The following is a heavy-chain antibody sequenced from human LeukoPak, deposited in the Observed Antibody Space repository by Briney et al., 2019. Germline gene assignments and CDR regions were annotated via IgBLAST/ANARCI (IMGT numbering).Heavy chain of an antibody. Sequence: PSETLSLXCTVSGGSISSSSYYWGWIRQPPGKGLEWIGSIYYSGSTYYNPSLKSRVTISVDTSKNQFSLKLSSVTAADTAVYYCARLHYGSGYYFDYWGQGTLVTVSS. CDR1: GGSISSSSYY. CDR3: ARLHYGSGYYFDY. J-gene: IGHJ4*02. CDR2: IYYSGST. V-gene: IGHV4-39*01. D-gene: IGHD3-10*01.